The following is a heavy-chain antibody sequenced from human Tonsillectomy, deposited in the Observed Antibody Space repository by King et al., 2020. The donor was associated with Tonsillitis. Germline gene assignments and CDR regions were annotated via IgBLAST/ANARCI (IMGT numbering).Heavy chain of an antibody. D-gene: IGHD1-26*01. CDR3: AKNRHAENSEFIRDV. V-gene: IGHV3-23*04. CDR2: ISSCP. J-gene: IGHJ6*02. Sequence: DVQLVESGGGLVQPGGSLRLSCAASGFTFSSYAMSWVRQAPGTGLEWVSSISSCPYSADSAKGRFTISRDNSRNTLYLQLDSLRAEDTAIYYCAKNRHAENSEFIRDVGGQGTKGTV. CDR1: GFTFSSYA.